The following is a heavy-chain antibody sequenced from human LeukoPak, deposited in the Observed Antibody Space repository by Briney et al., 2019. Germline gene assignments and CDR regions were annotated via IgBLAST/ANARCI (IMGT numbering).Heavy chain of an antibody. CDR3: ARDRNYCSSDRCYDVFDI. CDR1: GFTIHDHA. CDR2: IDWNSGRI. V-gene: IGHV3-9*01. D-gene: IGHD6-19*01. J-gene: IGHJ3*02. Sequence: SLRLSCVGSGFTIHDHAMHWVRQAPGKGLEWVSGIDWNSGRIGYADSVKGRFTISRDNAKNSLSLQMSNLRAEDTSVYYCARDRNYCSSDRCYDVFDIWGQGTMVTVSS.